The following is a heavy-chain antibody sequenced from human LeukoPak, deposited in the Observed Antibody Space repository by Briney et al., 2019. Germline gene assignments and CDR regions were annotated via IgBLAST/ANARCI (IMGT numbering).Heavy chain of an antibody. V-gene: IGHV5-51*01. CDR3: ARRPARDCSGGICYSGYFDY. J-gene: IGHJ4*02. CDR1: GYSFTSYW. Sequence: HGESLKISCKGSGYSFTSYWIGWVRQMPGKGLEWMGIIYPGDSDTRYSPSFQGQVTISADKSTSTAYLQWSSLKASDTAMYYCARRPARDCSGGICYSGYFDYWGQGTLVTVSS. D-gene: IGHD2-15*01. CDR2: IYPGDSDT.